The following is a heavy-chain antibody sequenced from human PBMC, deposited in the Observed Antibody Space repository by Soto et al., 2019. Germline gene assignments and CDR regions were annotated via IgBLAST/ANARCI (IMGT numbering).Heavy chain of an antibody. Sequence: ASVKVSFKASGGTFSSYAISWLRQAPGQGLEWMGGIIPIFGTANYAQKFQGRVTITADESTSTAYMELSSLRSEDTAVYYCARDGKVPAATHYYYYGMDVWGQGTTVTVSS. CDR2: IIPIFGTA. CDR1: GGTFSSYA. V-gene: IGHV1-69*13. CDR3: ARDGKVPAATHYYYYGMDV. J-gene: IGHJ6*02. D-gene: IGHD2-2*01.